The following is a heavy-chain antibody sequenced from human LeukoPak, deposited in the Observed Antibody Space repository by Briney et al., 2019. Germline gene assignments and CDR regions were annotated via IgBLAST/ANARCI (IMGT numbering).Heavy chain of an antibody. CDR1: GGSISTGNW. J-gene: IGHJ6*02. CDR2: IYYSGST. D-gene: IGHD3-16*02. CDR3: ARGIVGVYGMDV. V-gene: IGHV4-4*02. Sequence: KPSETLSLTCAVSGGSISTGNWYTWVRQPPGRGLEWIGEIYYSGSTNYNPSLKSRVSISVDKSKNQFSLKLTSVTAADTAVYYCARGIVGVYGMDVWGQGTTVTVSS.